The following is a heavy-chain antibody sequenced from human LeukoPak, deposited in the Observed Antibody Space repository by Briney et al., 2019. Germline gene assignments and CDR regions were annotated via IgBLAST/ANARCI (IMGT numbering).Heavy chain of an antibody. CDR2: IYTSGST. CDR3: ARLLKLEPRYFDL. V-gene: IGHV4-61*02. Sequence: KPSETLSLTCTVTGTSIRSGSYYWNWIRQPAGKGLEWIGRIYTSGSTNYNPSLKSRVTMSVDTSKNQFSLKLSSVTAADTAVYYCARLLKLEPRYFDLWGRGTLVTVSS. CDR1: GTSIRSGSYY. J-gene: IGHJ2*01. D-gene: IGHD1-1*01.